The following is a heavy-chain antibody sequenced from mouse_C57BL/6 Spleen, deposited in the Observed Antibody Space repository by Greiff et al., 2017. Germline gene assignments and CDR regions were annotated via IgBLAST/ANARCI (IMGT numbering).Heavy chain of an antibody. CDR2: IYPRSGTT. Sequence: QVQLKQSGAELARPGASVKLSCKASGYTFTSYGISWVQQRTGQGLAWIGEIYPRSGTTYYNEKFKGKATLTADKSSSTAYMELRSLTSEDSAVYFCAINDDYHFAYWGQGTLVTVSA. V-gene: IGHV1-81*01. J-gene: IGHJ3*01. CDR3: AINDDYHFAY. D-gene: IGHD2-3*01. CDR1: GYTFTSYG.